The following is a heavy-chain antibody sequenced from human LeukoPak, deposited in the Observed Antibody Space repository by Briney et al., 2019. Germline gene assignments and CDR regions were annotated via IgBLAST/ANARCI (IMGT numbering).Heavy chain of an antibody. Sequence: SETLSLTCADYGGSFSGYYWSWIRQPPEKGLEWIGEINHSGSTNYNPSLKSRVTISVDTSKNQFSLKLSSVTAADTAVYYCARDLIGYCSGGTCSDWFDPWGQGTLVTVSS. V-gene: IGHV4-34*01. CDR1: GGSFSGYY. CDR2: INHSGST. J-gene: IGHJ5*02. CDR3: ARDLIGYCSGGTCSDWFDP. D-gene: IGHD2-15*01.